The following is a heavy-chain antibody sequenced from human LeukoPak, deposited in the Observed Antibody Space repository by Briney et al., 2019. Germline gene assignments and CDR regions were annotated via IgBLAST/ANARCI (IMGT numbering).Heavy chain of an antibody. CDR2: ISAYNGNT. J-gene: IGHJ3*02. Sequence: ASVKVSCKASGYTFTSYGISWVRQAPGQGLEWMGCISAYNGNTNYAQKLQGRVTMTTDTSTSTAYMELRSLRSDDTAVYYCARDTSIVVVPAAHDAFDIWGQGTMVTVSS. CDR3: ARDTSIVVVPAAHDAFDI. D-gene: IGHD2-2*01. V-gene: IGHV1-18*01. CDR1: GYTFTSYG.